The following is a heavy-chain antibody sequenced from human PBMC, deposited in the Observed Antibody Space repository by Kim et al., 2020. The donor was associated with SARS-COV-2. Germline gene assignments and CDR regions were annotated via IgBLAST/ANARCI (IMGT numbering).Heavy chain of an antibody. V-gene: IGHV4-31*03. Sequence: SETLSLTCTVSGGSISSGGYYWSWIRQHPGKGLEWIGYIYYSGSTSYNPYLKSRVTISVDTSKNQFSLKLSSVTAADTAVDYCASRTLGLQSYYGMDVWGQGTTVAVS. D-gene: IGHD4-4*01. J-gene: IGHJ6*02. CDR2: IYYSGST. CDR3: ASRTLGLQSYYGMDV. CDR1: GGSISSGGYY.